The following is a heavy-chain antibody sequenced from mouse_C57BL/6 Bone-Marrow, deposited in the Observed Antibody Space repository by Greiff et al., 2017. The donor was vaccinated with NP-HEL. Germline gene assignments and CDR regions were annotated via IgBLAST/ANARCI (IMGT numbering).Heavy chain of an antibody. V-gene: IGHV1-26*01. D-gene: IGHD2-3*01. Sequence: EVKLQQSGPELVKPGASVKISCKASGYTFTDYYMNWVKQSHGKSLEWIGDINPNNGGTSYNQKFKGKATLTVDKSSSTAYMELRSLTSEDSAVYYCGREGYYSAWFAYWGQGTLVTVSA. CDR1: GYTFTDYY. CDR2: INPNNGGT. J-gene: IGHJ3*01. CDR3: GREGYYSAWFAY.